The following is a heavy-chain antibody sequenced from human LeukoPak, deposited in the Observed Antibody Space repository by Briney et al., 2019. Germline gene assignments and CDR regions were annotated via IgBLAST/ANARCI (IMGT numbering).Heavy chain of an antibody. Sequence: GGSLRLSCAASGFTFSSYAMSWVRQAPGKGLEWISYIRSSGSTRYYADSVKGRFTTSRDNAKNSLNLQMNSLRAEDTAVYYCARDLGGGFVHGMDVWGKGTTVTVSS. CDR3: ARDLGGGFVHGMDV. CDR2: IRSSGSTR. V-gene: IGHV3-48*03. J-gene: IGHJ6*04. CDR1: GFTFSSYA. D-gene: IGHD2-8*01.